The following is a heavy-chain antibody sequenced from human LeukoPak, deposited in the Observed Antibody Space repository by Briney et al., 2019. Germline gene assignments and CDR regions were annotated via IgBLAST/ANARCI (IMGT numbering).Heavy chain of an antibody. CDR3: ARSTLTEDY. D-gene: IGHD1-14*01. CDR1: GGSFSGFY. Sequence: ASETLSLTCSVYGGSFSGFYWSWIRQPPGKGLEWIGYIYYSGSTNYNPSLKSRVTISVDTSKNQFSLKLSSVTAADTAVYYCARSTLTEDYWGQGTLVTVSS. J-gene: IGHJ4*02. CDR2: IYYSGST. V-gene: IGHV4-59*01.